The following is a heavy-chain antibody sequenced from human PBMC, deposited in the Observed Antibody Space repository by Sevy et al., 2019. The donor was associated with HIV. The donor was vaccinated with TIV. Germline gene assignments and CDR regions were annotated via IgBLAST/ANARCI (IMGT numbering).Heavy chain of an antibody. CDR3: TRWKGLQSIFDY. J-gene: IGHJ4*02. CDR1: GFTFGDYA. V-gene: IGHV3-49*04. CDR2: LKSKADGGTV. D-gene: IGHD1-1*01. Sequence: GGSLRLSCTTSGFTFGDYAMNWVRQAPGKGLEWVAFLKSKADGGTVDHAASGKGRFIISRDDSKSIAYLQMNDLTTDDTGVYYCTRWKGLQSIFDYWGQGALVTVSS.